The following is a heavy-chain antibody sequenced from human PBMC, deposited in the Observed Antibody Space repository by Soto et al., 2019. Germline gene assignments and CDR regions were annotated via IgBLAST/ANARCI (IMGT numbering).Heavy chain of an antibody. CDR1: GGSISRGGYY. CDR3: ARSVDP. Sequence: QVQLQELGPGLVKPSQTLSLTCAVSGGSISRGGYYWTCIRQHPGKGLEWIGYIFYSGTTYYNPSLKSRVTISVDTSKNQFSLKLSSVTAADTAVYYCARSVDPWGQGTLVTVSS. J-gene: IGHJ5*02. V-gene: IGHV4-31*11. CDR2: IFYSGTT.